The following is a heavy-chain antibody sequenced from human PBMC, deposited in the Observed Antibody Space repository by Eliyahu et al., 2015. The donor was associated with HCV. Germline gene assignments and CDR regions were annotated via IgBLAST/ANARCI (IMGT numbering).Heavy chain of an antibody. Sequence: QVQLVQSGAEVKKPGSSVKVSCKASGSTFSSYAISWVRQAPGQGLEWMGRIIPILGIANYAQKFQGRVTITADKSTSTAYMELSSLRSEDTAVYYCASRSPLIRPLGIYYYYGMDVWGQGTTVTVSS. CDR3: ASRSPLIRPLGIYYYYGMDV. V-gene: IGHV1-69*04. D-gene: IGHD6-6*01. J-gene: IGHJ6*02. CDR2: IIPILGIA. CDR1: GSTFSSYA.